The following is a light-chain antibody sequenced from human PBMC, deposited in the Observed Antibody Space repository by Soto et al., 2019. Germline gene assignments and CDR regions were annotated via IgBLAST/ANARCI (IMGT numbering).Light chain of an antibody. V-gene: IGKV1-5*01. Sequence: DIQMTQSPSTLSASVGDRVTITCRASESVSTWLAWYQQKPGKAPKLLIYDASSLESGVPSRFSGSGSGTEFTLTINRLQPDDFASYHCQQYKSYFLTFGGGTKVEIK. CDR3: QQYKSYFLT. J-gene: IGKJ4*01. CDR1: ESVSTW. CDR2: DAS.